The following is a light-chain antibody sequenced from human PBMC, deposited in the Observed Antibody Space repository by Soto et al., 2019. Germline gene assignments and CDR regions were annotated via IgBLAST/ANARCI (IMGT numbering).Light chain of an antibody. Sequence: IQMTQSPSSLCASVGDSVTITCRASQSIDRWLSLYQHQPGKSPKVLIWYATTLHMGVPSRFSGSRAGTEFTLTISSMQPDDFATYYCQQYNGYSPWTVGQGT. CDR2: YAT. V-gene: IGKV1-5*01. J-gene: IGKJ1*01. CDR3: QQYNGYSPWT. CDR1: QSIDRW.